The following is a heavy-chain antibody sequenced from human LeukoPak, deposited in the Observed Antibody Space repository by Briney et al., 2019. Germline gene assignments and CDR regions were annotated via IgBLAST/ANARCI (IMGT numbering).Heavy chain of an antibody. CDR1: GFTFTDYY. J-gene: IGHJ4*02. CDR2: ISVSGTTM. V-gene: IGHV3-11*01. Sequence: PGGSLRLSCATSGFTFTDYYMSWIRQAPGKGLEWVSYISVSGTTMYYADSVKGRFTLSRDNAKNSLYPQMNSLRAEDTAVYYCARGRGSGYPDYWGQGTLVTVSS. D-gene: IGHD3-22*01. CDR3: ARGRGSGYPDY.